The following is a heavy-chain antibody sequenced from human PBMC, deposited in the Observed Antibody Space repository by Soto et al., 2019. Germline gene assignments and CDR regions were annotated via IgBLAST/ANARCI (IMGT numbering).Heavy chain of an antibody. D-gene: IGHD2-15*01. V-gene: IGHV3-21*01. CDR3: ARDPRGYCSGGSSC. Sequence: EVQLVESGGGLVKPGGSLRLSCAASGFTFSSYSMNWVRQAPGKGLEWVSSISSSSSYIYYADSVKGRFTISRDNAKNSLDLQMNSLRAEDTAVYYCARDPRGYCSGGSSCWGQGTLVTVSS. CDR1: GFTFSSYS. CDR2: ISSSSSYI. J-gene: IGHJ4*02.